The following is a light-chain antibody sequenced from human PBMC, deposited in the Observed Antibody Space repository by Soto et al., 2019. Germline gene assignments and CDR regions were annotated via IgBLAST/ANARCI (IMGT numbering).Light chain of an antibody. CDR1: QSVSSNY. V-gene: IGKV3-20*01. CDR2: GAS. CDR3: QQYGSSPGT. Sequence: EIVLTQSPGTLSLSPGEGATLSCRASQSVSSNYLAWYQQKPGQAPRLLIHGASSMATGIQDRFSGSGSGTDFTLTISRLEPEDFAVYYCQQYGSSPGTFGQGNKLEIK. J-gene: IGKJ2*01.